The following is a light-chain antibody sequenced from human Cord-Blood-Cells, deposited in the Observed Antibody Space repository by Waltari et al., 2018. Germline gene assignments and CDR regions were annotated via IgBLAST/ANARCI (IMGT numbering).Light chain of an antibody. Sequence: EIVMTQSPANRSVSPGERATLSCRASQSVSSNLAWYQQKPGQAPRLLIYGASTRATGIPARFSGSGSWTEFTLTISSLQSEDFAVYYCQQYNNWPPGTFGQGP. V-gene: IGKV3-15*01. J-gene: IGKJ1*01. CDR1: QSVSSN. CDR2: GAS. CDR3: QQYNNWPPGT.